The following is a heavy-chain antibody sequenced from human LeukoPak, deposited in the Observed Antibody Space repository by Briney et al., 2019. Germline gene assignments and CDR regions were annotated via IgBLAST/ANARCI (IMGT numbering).Heavy chain of an antibody. Sequence: SETLSLTCAVYGWSFSGYYWSWIRQPPGKGLEWIGEINHSGSTNYNPSLKSRVTISVVTSKIQFSLKLSSVTAADTAVYYCALYDFWSRYSTYWGQGTLVTVSS. CDR2: INHSGST. J-gene: IGHJ4*02. D-gene: IGHD3-3*01. CDR3: ALYDFWSRYSTY. CDR1: GWSFSGYY. V-gene: IGHV4-34*01.